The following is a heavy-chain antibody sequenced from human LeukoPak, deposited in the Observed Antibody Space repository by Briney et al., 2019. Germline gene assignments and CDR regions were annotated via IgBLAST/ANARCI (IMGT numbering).Heavy chain of an antibody. CDR1: GGSISSSNW. J-gene: IGHJ4*02. V-gene: IGHV4-4*02. Sequence: SETLSLTCAVSGGSISSSNWWSWVRQPPGKGLEWIGEIYHSGSTNYNPSLKSRVTISVDKSKNQFSLKLSSVTAADTAVYYCASLVANYYDSSGYYSFDYWGQGTLVTVSS. CDR2: IYHSGST. D-gene: IGHD3-22*01. CDR3: ASLVANYYDSSGYYSFDY.